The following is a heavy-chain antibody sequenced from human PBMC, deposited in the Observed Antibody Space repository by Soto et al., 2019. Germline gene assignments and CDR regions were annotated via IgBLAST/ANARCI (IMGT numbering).Heavy chain of an antibody. CDR3: ATRGPAAAAPGTRREGF. Sequence: SETLSLTCTVSGGSISSSSYYWGWLRQPPGKGLEWIGSIYYRGSTYYNPSLKSRVTISVDTSKNQFSLKLSSVTAADTAVYYCATRGPAAAAPGTRREGFWGQGTLVTVSS. D-gene: IGHD6-13*01. CDR2: IYYRGST. V-gene: IGHV4-39*01. CDR1: GGSISSSSYY. J-gene: IGHJ4*02.